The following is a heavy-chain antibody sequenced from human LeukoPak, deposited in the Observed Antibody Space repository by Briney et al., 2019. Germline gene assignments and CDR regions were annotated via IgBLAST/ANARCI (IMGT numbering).Heavy chain of an antibody. CDR1: GGSFSGYY. Sequence: SETLSLTCVAYGGSFSGYYWSWIRQAPGKGLEWIGEINHSGSTNYNPSLKSRVTISVDTSKNQFSLTLRSVTAADTAVYYCASGSEYDYDDMDVWGQGTTVTVSS. D-gene: IGHD4/OR15-4a*01. CDR3: ASGSEYDYDDMDV. J-gene: IGHJ6*02. CDR2: INHSGST. V-gene: IGHV4-34*01.